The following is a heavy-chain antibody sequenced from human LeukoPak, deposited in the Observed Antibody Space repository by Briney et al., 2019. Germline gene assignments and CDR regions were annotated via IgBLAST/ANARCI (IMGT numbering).Heavy chain of an antibody. CDR3: AREGGFSIFDY. V-gene: IGHV4-34*01. CDR2: INHSGST. J-gene: IGHJ4*02. CDR1: GGSFSGYY. Sequence: SETLSLTCAVHGGSFSGYYWSWIRQPPGKGLEWIGEINHSGSTNYNSSLKSRVTISVDTSKNQFSLKLSSVTAADTAVHYCAREGGFSIFDYWGQGTLVTVSS. D-gene: IGHD5-12*01.